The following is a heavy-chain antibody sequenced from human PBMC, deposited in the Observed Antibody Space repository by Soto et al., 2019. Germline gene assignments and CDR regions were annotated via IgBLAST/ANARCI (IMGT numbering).Heavy chain of an antibody. J-gene: IGHJ5*02. CDR1: GGSISSGDYY. Sequence: SETLSLTCTVSGGSISSGDYYWGWIRQPPGKGLEWIGYIYYSGSTYYNPSLKSRVTISVDTSKNQFSLKLSSVTAADAAVYYCARDLGYCSSTSCYTERWFDPWGQGTLVTVSS. V-gene: IGHV4-30-4*01. CDR2: IYYSGST. D-gene: IGHD2-2*02. CDR3: ARDLGYCSSTSCYTERWFDP.